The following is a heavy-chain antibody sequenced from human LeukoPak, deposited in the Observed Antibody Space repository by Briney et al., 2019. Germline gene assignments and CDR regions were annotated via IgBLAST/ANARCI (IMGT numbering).Heavy chain of an antibody. J-gene: IGHJ4*02. V-gene: IGHV4-39*01. CDR1: GASISSSYY. D-gene: IGHD2-15*01. CDR2: IYFRGGT. Sequence: PSETLSLTCTVSGASISSSYYWGWIRQSPGKGLEWIASIYFRGGTYYKPSLKSRVTISADTTTNVCSLKLTSVAAAETAVYYCVRHVAMGSPLYDWGQGTLVTVSA. CDR3: VRHVAMGSPLYD.